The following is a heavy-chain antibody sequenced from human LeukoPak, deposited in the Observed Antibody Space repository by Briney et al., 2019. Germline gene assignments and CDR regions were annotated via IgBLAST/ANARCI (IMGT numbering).Heavy chain of an antibody. D-gene: IGHD6-6*01. CDR1: GGSISSYY. CDR3: ARISTFEYSSLHYFDY. CDR2: IYYSGST. V-gene: IGHV4-59*01. J-gene: IGHJ4*02. Sequence: PSETLSLTCTVSGGSISSYYWSWIRQPPGKGLEWIGYIYYSGSTNYNPSLKSRVTISVDTSKNQFSLKLSSVTAADTAVYYCARISTFEYSSLHYFDYWGQGTLVTVSS.